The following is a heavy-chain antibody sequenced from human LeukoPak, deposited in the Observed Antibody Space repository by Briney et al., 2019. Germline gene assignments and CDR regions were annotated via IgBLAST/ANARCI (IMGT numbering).Heavy chain of an antibody. Sequence: GGSLRLSCAASGFTFSSYGMHWVRQVPGKGLEWVAVISYDGNSKYYVDSVKGRFTISRDNSKNTLYLQMNSLRAEDTAVYYCAKGYCSSTSCYPEAPSDYWGQGTLVTVSS. CDR3: AKGYCSSTSCYPEAPSDY. CDR2: ISYDGNSK. CDR1: GFTFSSYG. V-gene: IGHV3-30*18. D-gene: IGHD2-2*01. J-gene: IGHJ4*02.